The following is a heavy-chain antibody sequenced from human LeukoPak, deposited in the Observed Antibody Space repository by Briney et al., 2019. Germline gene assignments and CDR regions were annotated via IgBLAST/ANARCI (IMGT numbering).Heavy chain of an antibody. CDR3: ARVGSSWYFRYFQH. V-gene: IGHV4-59*01. CDR1: GGSISSYY. D-gene: IGHD6-13*01. J-gene: IGHJ1*01. Sequence: SETLSLTCTVSGGSISSYYWSWIRQPPGKGLEWIGYIYYSGSTNYNPSLKSRVTISVDTSKNQFSLKLSSVTAADTAVYYCARVGSSWYFRYFQHWGQGTLVTVSS. CDR2: IYYSGST.